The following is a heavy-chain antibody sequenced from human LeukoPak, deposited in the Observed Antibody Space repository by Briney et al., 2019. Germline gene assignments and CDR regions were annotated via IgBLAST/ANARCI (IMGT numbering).Heavy chain of an antibody. CDR3: AKEGYSGYDFPGYYYGMDV. Sequence: GGSLRLSCAASGFTFSNYAMSWVRQAPGKGLEWVSAISGSGGSTYYADSVKGRFTISRDNSKNTLYLQMNSLRAEDTAVYYCAKEGYSGYDFPGYYYGMDVWGQGTTVTVSS. D-gene: IGHD5-12*01. CDR2: ISGSGGST. CDR1: GFTFSNYA. V-gene: IGHV3-23*01. J-gene: IGHJ6*02.